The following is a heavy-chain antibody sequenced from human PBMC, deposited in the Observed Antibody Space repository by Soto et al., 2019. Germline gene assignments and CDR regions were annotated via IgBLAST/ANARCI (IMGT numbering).Heavy chain of an antibody. CDR1: GFTFTSYS. V-gene: IGHV3-21*01. CDR2: ISSSSSYI. CDR3: AKDSLHFGTIFGPQGWFDP. J-gene: IGHJ5*02. D-gene: IGHD3-3*01. Sequence: GGFLRLSCAASGFTFTSYSMTWVRQAPGKGLECVSSISSSSSYIYYADSVKDRFTISRDNSKNTLYLQMNSLGAEDTAVYYCAKDSLHFGTIFGPQGWFDPWGQGTLVTVSS.